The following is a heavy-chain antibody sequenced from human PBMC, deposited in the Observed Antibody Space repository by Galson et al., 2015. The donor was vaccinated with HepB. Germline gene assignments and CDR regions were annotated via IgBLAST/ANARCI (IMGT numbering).Heavy chain of an antibody. V-gene: IGHV1-46*03. D-gene: IGHD4-11*01. CDR1: GYTFTSYY. CDR3: VRVQSPQTDYYYYGMDV. J-gene: IGHJ6*02. CDR2: INPSGGST. Sequence: SVKVSCKASGYTFTSYYMHWVRQAPGQGLEWMGIINPSGGSTSYAQKFQGRVTMTRDTSTSTVYMELSSLRSEDTAVYYCVRVQSPQTDYYYYGMDVWGQGTTVTVSS.